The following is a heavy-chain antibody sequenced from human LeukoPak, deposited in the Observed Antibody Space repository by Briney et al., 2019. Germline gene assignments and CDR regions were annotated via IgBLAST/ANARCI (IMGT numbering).Heavy chain of an antibody. Sequence: SETLSLTCTVSGGSINSDYWSWIRQPPGKGLEWIGYIYTSGNTDYNPSLKSRVTISVDTSKNQFSLKLSSVTAADTAVYYCARSPYYYGSGPSYYYMDVWGKGTTVTVSS. CDR3: ARSPYYYGSGPSYYYMDV. J-gene: IGHJ6*03. V-gene: IGHV4-4*09. D-gene: IGHD3-10*01. CDR2: IYTSGNT. CDR1: GGSINSDY.